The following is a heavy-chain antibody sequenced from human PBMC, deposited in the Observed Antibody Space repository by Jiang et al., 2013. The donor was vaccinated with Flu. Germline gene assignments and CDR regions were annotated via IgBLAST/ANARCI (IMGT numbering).Heavy chain of an antibody. Sequence: SVKVSRKASGYTFTSYAMHWVRQAPGQRLEWMGWINAGNGDTKYSQTFQGRVTITRDTSASTAYMELNSLRSEDTAVYYCARDRGGTGDFDCWGQGTLVTVSS. CDR2: INAGNGDT. J-gene: IGHJ4*02. CDR3: ARDRGGTGDFDC. CDR1: GYTFTSYA. D-gene: IGHD3-10*01. V-gene: IGHV1-3*01.